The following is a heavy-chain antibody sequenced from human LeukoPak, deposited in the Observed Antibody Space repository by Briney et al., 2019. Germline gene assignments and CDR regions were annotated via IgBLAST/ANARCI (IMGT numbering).Heavy chain of an antibody. D-gene: IGHD5-24*01. CDR3: ARDYKYAFDN. CDR2: IGNDSGDT. Sequence: GESLRLSCAASGFTFSDYSMNWVRHAPGKGLEWISYIGNDSGDTNYADSVKGRFTISGDKAKNSLYLQMNSLRVEDTAVYYCARDYKYAFDNWGQATLVTVSS. J-gene: IGHJ4*02. CDR1: GFTFSDYS. V-gene: IGHV3-21*05.